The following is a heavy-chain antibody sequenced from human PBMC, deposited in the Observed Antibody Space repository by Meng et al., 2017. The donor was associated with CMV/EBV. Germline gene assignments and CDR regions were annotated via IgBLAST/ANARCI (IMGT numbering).Heavy chain of an antibody. CDR1: GFTVSSNY. Sequence: GESLKISCAASGFTVSSNYMSWVRQAPGKGLEWVSVIYSGGSTYYADSVKGRFTISRDNSKNTLYLQMNSLRAEDTAVSYCPRGGSDLDYWGQGTLVPVSS. V-gene: IGHV3-66*02. CDR2: IYSGGST. CDR3: PRGGSDLDY. J-gene: IGHJ4*02.